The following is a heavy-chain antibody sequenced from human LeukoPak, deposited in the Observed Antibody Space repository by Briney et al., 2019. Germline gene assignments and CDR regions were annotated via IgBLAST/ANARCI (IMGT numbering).Heavy chain of an antibody. CDR2: TGGRGGSS. CDR3: AKDRWGYYYDSSRDY. V-gene: IGHV3-23*01. CDR1: GFTFSSYA. J-gene: IGHJ4*02. D-gene: IGHD3-22*01. Sequence: GGSLRLSCAASGFTFSSYAMSWVRQAPGKGLEWVSATGGRGGSSYYADSVKGRFTVSIENSKNTLDLQRNSLRAEETAAYYCAKDRWGYYYDSSRDYWGQGTLVTVSS.